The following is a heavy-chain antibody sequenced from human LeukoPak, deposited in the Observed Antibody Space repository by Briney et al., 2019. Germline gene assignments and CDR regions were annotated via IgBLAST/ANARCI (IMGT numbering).Heavy chain of an antibody. J-gene: IGHJ6*03. D-gene: IGHD2-2*01. Sequence: GGSLRLSCAASGFTFSSYSMNWVRQAPGKGLEWVSSISSSSSYIYYADSVKGRFTISRDNAKNSLYLQMNSLRAEDTAVYYCARDSSTLSYYYYMDVWGKGTTVTVSS. CDR1: GFTFSSYS. V-gene: IGHV3-21*01. CDR3: ARDSSTLSYYYYMDV. CDR2: ISSSSSYI.